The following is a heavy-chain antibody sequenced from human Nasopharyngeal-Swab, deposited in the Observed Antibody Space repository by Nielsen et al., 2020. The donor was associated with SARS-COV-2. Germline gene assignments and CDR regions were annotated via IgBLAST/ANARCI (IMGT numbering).Heavy chain of an antibody. V-gene: IGHV1-8*02. CDR1: GYTFTSYG. D-gene: IGHD2-15*01. CDR3: ASGVVVAATDYGMDV. J-gene: IGHJ6*02. CDR2: MNPNSGNT. Sequence: ASVKVSCKASGYTFTSYGINWVRQATGQGLEWMGWMNPNSGNTGYAQKFQGRVTMTRNTSISTAYMELSSLRSEDTAVYYCASGVVVAATDYGMDVWGQGTTVTVSS.